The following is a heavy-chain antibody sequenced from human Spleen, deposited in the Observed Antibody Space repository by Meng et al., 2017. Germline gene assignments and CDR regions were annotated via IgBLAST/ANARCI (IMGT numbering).Heavy chain of an antibody. CDR3: AKDPAQSGSWYYFDS. CDR2: IRGSGDNT. J-gene: IGHJ4*02. D-gene: IGHD6-13*01. CDR1: GFTFGNYA. Sequence: ELQLLESGGGLVQPGGSLRLSCAASGFTFGNYAMSWVRRAPGKGLEWISTIRGSGDNTYYADSVKGRFTISRDNPKNTLFLQMNSLRAEDTAVYHCAKDPAQSGSWYYFDSWGQGTLVTVSS. V-gene: IGHV3-23*01.